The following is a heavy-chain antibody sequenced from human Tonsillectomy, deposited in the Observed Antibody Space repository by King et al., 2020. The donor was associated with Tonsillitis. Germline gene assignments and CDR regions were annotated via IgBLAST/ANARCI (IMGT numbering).Heavy chain of an antibody. CDR3: ARRGDGSSWLDY. D-gene: IGHD6-13*01. Sequence: VQLVESGGGVVQPGRSLRLSCAAAGFTFNTYGMHWVRQAPGKGLEWVAAIWYDGTKEYYADAVQGRFTISRDTSKHTLFLQMRSLKAEDTAMYYCARRGDGSSWLDYWGQGTLVTVSS. CDR2: IWYDGTKE. J-gene: IGHJ4*02. CDR1: GFTFNTYG. V-gene: IGHV3-33*01.